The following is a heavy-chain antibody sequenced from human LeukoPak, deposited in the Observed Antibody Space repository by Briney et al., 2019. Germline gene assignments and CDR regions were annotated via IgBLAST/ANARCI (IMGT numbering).Heavy chain of an antibody. D-gene: IGHD5-18*01. V-gene: IGHV3-23*01. J-gene: IGHJ4*02. CDR2: ISGIGGST. CDR1: GFTFTSYA. CDR3: AKDGLGHSYGTFDY. Sequence: PGGSLRLSCAPSGFTFTSYAMSWVRQAPGKGLEWVSAISGIGGSTYYADSVKGRFTISRDNSKNTLYLQMNSLRAEDTAVYYCAKDGLGHSYGTFDYWGQGTLVTVSS.